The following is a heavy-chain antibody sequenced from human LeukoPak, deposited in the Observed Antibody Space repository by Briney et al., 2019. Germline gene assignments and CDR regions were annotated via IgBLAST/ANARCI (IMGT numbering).Heavy chain of an antibody. D-gene: IGHD2-2*01. CDR2: ISGSGGST. Sequence: PGGSLRLSCAASGFTFSSYAMSWVRQAPGKGLEWVSAISGSGGSTYYADSVKGRFTISRDNSKNTPYLQMNSLRAEDTAVYYCAKAPKYCSSTSCHLDYWGQGTLVTVSS. V-gene: IGHV3-23*01. CDR3: AKAPKYCSSTSCHLDY. J-gene: IGHJ4*02. CDR1: GFTFSSYA.